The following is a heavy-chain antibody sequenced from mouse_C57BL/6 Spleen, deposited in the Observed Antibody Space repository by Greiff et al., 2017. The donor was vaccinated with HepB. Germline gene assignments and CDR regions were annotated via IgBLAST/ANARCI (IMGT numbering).Heavy chain of an antibody. CDR2: YPGSGNTY. J-gene: IGHJ3*01. V-gene: IGHV1-83*01. D-gene: IGHD3-3*01. CDR1: YTFTDYYM. CDR3: RRGDVGFAY. Sequence: VQLQQSGPELVKPGASVKMSCKASGYTFTDYYMHWVKQKPGKGLEWIGEIYPGSGNTYYNEKFKGKATLTADTSSSTAYMQLSSLTSEDSAVYFCARRGDVGFAYWGQGTLVTVSA.